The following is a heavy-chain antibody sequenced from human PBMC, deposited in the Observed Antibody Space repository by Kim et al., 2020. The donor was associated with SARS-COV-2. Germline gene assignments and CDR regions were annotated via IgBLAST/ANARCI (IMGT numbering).Heavy chain of an antibody. CDR2: ISGSGGST. CDR1: GFTFSSYA. J-gene: IGHJ4*02. Sequence: GGSLRLSFAASGFTFSSYAMSWVRQAPGKGLEWVSAISGSGGSTYYADSVKGRFTISRDNSKNTLYLQMNSLRAEDTAVYYCAKGGHVVTAMYYGGEGTLVTVSS. V-gene: IGHV3-23*01. CDR3: AKGGHVVTAMYY. D-gene: IGHD5-18*01.